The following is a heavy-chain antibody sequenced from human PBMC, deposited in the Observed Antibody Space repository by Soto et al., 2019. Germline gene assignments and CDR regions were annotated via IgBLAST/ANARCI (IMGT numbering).Heavy chain of an antibody. CDR1: GGSISSGGYY. CDR3: AREPPI. V-gene: IGHV4-31*01. Sequence: QVQLQESGPGLVKPSQTLSLTCTVSGGSISSGGYYWSWIRQHPGKGLEWIGCIYYSVSTYYNLSLQRPVTLSVDTSKIQFSLKLSSVPATDPTVYYCAREPPIWGQGTPLAVSS. CDR2: IYYSVST. J-gene: IGHJ4*02.